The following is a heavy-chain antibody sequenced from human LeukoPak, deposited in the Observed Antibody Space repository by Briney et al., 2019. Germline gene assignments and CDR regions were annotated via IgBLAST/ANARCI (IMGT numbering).Heavy chain of an antibody. CDR1: GYTFTSYD. D-gene: IGHD2-15*01. J-gene: IGHJ4*02. V-gene: IGHV1-8*01. CDR3: ARRLGYCSDGSCYSLNY. CDR2: MNPNSGNT. Sequence: ASVKVSCKASGYTFTSYDINWVRQATGQGLEWMGWMNPNSGNTGYAQKFQGRVAMTRNSSISTPYMELSSLRSEDTAVYYCARRLGYCSDGSCYSLNYWGQGTLVTVSS.